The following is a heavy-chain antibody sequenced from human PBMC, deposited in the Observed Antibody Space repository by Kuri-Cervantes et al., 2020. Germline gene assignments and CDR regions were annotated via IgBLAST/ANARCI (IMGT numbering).Heavy chain of an antibody. CDR1: GGSISSGGYY. Sequence: LRLSCTVSGGSISSGGYYWSWIRQHPGKGLEWIGYIYYSGSTYYNPSLKSRVTISVDTSKNQFSLKLSSVTAADTAVYYCARHPWLDSIGYYYVLFDYWGQGTLVTVSS. CDR3: ARHPWLDSIGYYYVLFDY. V-gene: IGHV4-31*03. J-gene: IGHJ4*02. D-gene: IGHD3-22*01. CDR2: IYYSGST.